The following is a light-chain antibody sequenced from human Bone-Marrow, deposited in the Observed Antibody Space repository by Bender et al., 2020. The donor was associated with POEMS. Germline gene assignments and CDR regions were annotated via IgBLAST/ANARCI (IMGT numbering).Light chain of an antibody. J-gene: IGLJ3*02. Sequence: QSVLTQPPSASGTPRQRVTISCSGGSSNIGAHAVNWYQHLPGTAPKLLLYSSHRRPSEVPDRFPGSRSGTSASLAISGLQSEDEADYYCAVWDDSLNGWVFGGGTKLTVL. V-gene: IGLV1-44*01. CDR2: SSH. CDR3: AVWDDSLNGWV. CDR1: SSNIGAHA.